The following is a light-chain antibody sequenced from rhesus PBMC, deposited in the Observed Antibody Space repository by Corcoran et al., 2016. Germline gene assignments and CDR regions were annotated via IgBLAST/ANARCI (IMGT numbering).Light chain of an antibody. CDR1: QDIISW. CDR2: RAS. V-gene: IGKV1-69*01. Sequence: DIQMTQSPSSLSASVGDKVTITCRASQDIISWLAWYQQKPGKAPKPLIYRASNLETGVPSRFSGSGSGTDFTLTISSLQPEDIATYYCQQHDNSPPTFGQGTKVEIK. CDR3: QQHDNSPPT. J-gene: IGKJ1*01.